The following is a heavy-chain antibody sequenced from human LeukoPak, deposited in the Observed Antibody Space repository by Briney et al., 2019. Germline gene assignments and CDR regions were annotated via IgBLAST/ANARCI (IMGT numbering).Heavy chain of an antibody. CDR1: GFTFSSYA. Sequence: PGGSLRLSCAAFGFTFSSYAMHWVRQAPGKGLEWVAVISYDGSNKYYADSVKGRFTISRDNSKNTLYLQMNSLRAEDTAVYYCARDQYSSGWAYYYYYYGMDVWGQGTTVTVSS. CDR3: ARDQYSSGWAYYYYYYGMDV. D-gene: IGHD6-19*01. V-gene: IGHV3-30-3*01. CDR2: ISYDGSNK. J-gene: IGHJ6*02.